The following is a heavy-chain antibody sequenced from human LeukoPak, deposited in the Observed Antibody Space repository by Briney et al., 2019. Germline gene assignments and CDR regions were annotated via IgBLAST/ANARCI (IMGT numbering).Heavy chain of an antibody. Sequence: GGSLRLSSAASGFTFGDYYMSWIRQAPGKGLECFSSISGDSDTIYYADSVNGRFTISRDNAKKSLYLQMNSLRAEDTAVYYCARQRFGQYFDYWGQGTLVTVSS. J-gene: IGHJ4*02. CDR2: ISGDSDTI. CDR1: GFTFGDYY. V-gene: IGHV3-11*01. CDR3: ARQRFGQYFDY. D-gene: IGHD3-10*01.